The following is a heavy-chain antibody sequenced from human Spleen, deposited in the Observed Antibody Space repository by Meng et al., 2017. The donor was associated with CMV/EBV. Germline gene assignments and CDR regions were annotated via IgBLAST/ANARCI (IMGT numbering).Heavy chain of an antibody. Sequence: SVKVSCKTSGSIFNTYTLSWVRNAPGQGLEWMGRISPILGVAVYAQKYQGRVTITADRSTSTTYMEISGLTSEDTAVYYCARRLYCSSTSCYGGYGMDVWGQGTTVTVSS. CDR1: GSIFNTYT. J-gene: IGHJ6*02. D-gene: IGHD2-2*01. CDR3: ARRLYCSSTSCYGGYGMDV. V-gene: IGHV1-69*02. CDR2: ISPILGVA.